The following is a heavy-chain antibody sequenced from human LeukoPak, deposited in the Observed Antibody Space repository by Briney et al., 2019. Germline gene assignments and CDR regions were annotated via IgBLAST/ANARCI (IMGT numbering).Heavy chain of an antibody. CDR2: IWYDGSNK. CDR1: GFTFSSYG. Sequence: GGSLRLSCAASGFTFSSYGMHWVREAPGKGLEGVAVIWYDGSNKYYADSVKGRFTISRENSKNTLYLQMSSLRAEDTAVYYCARGTWQQPHNGMDVWGQGTTVTVSS. CDR3: ARGTWQQPHNGMDV. D-gene: IGHD6-13*01. J-gene: IGHJ6*02. V-gene: IGHV3-33*01.